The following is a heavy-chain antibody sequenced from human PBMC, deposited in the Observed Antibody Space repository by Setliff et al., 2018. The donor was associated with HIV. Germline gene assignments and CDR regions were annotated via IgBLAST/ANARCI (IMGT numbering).Heavy chain of an antibody. CDR3: ARMDYYYYMDV. CDR1: GFTFSSYW. CDR2: IKQDGSEK. V-gene: IGHV3-7*01. J-gene: IGHJ6*03. Sequence: PGGSLRLSCAASGFTFSSYWMSWVRQAPGKGLGWVANIKQDGSEKYYVDSVKGRFTIFRDNAKNSLYLQMNSLRAEDTAVYYCARMDYYYYMDVWGKGTTVTVSS.